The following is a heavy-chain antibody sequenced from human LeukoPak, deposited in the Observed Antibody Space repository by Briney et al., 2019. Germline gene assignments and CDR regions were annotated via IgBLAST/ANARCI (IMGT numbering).Heavy chain of an antibody. CDR1: GGTFSSYA. J-gene: IGHJ6*02. V-gene: IGHV1-69*04. CDR3: ARVVLRCSGGSCYSFYYYGMDV. D-gene: IGHD2-15*01. Sequence: SVKVSCKASGGTFSSYAISWVRQAPGQGLEWMGRIIPILGIANYAQEFQGRVTITADKSTSTAYMELSSLRSEDTAVYYCARVVLRCSGGSCYSFYYYGMDVWGQGTTVTVSS. CDR2: IIPILGIA.